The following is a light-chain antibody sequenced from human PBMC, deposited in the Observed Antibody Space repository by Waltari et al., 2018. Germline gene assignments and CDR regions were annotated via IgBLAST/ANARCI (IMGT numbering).Light chain of an antibody. J-gene: IGLJ3*02. Sequence: QSALTQPRSVSGSPGQSVTMSCTGPSSDIGDYEYASWYQQHPGKAPKLIIHDIYRRPSGVPDRFSASKSGNTASLTISGLQADDEADYYYCSYTGRKTWVFGGGTKVTVL. CDR3: CSYTGRKTWV. V-gene: IGLV2-11*01. CDR2: DIY. CDR1: SSDIGDYEY.